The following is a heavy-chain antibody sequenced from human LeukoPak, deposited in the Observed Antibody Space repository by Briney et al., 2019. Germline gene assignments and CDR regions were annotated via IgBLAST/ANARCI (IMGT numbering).Heavy chain of an antibody. J-gene: IGHJ3*02. CDR3: ARALGYCSSTSCYGVAFDI. CDR2: INHTGST. CDR1: GGSFSGYS. D-gene: IGHD2-2*01. V-gene: IGHV4-34*01. Sequence: SETLSLTCAVYGGSFSGYSWSWIRQPPGKGLEWIGEINHTGSTNSNPSLKSRVTISVDTSKNQFSLKLSSVTAADTAVYYCARALGYCSSTSCYGVAFDIWGQGTMVTVSS.